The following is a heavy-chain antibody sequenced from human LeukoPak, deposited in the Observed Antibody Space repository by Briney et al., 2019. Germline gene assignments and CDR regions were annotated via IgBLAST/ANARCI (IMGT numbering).Heavy chain of an antibody. Sequence: GASVRVSCKASGYTFTSYDIYWVRQATGQRLECMGWMNPNSGNTGYAQKCQGRVTMTRNTSISTAYMELSSLRSEDTAVYYCARMYSSSWTQYAFDIWGQGTMVTVSS. J-gene: IGHJ3*02. V-gene: IGHV1-8*01. D-gene: IGHD6-13*01. CDR2: MNPNSGNT. CDR3: ARMYSSSWTQYAFDI. CDR1: GYTFTSYD.